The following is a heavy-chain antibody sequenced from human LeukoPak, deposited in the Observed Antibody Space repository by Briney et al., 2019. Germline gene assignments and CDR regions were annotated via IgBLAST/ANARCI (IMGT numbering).Heavy chain of an antibody. Sequence: SETLSLTCAVYGGSFSGYYWSWIRQPPGKGLEWIGEINHSGSTNYNPSLKSRVTISVDTSKNQFSLKLSSVTAADTAVYYCARGPYCSSTSCYTPAYYYYYMDVWGKGTTVTVS. CDR2: INHSGST. J-gene: IGHJ6*03. CDR3: ARGPYCSSTSCYTPAYYYYYMDV. D-gene: IGHD2-2*02. V-gene: IGHV4-34*01. CDR1: GGSFSGYY.